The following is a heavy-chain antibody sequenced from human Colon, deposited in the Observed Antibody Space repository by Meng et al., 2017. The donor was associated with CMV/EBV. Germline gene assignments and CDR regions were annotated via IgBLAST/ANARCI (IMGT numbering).Heavy chain of an antibody. J-gene: IGHJ4*02. V-gene: IGHV3-23*01. D-gene: IGHD2-21*01. CDR1: GFTFSSYA. CDR2: IGGTGTII. Sequence: GGSLRLSCEGSGFTFSSYAMTWVRQAPGKGLEWLSVIGGTGTIINYADSVKGRFAISRDNSKNTLYLQMNSLRAEDTAVYYCAKDSWWWPYWGQGTLVTVSS. CDR3: AKDSWWWPY.